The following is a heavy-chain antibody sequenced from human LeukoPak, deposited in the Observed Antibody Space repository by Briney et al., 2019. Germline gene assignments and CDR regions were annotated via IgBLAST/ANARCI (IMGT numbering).Heavy chain of an antibody. V-gene: IGHV3-30-3*01. CDR3: ARVGYDFWSGYYTTRGDYYYYMDV. J-gene: IGHJ6*03. CDR2: ISYDGSNK. CDR1: GFTFSSYA. D-gene: IGHD3-3*01. Sequence: GRSLRLSCAASGFTFSSYAMHWVRQAPGKGLEWVAVISYDGSNKYYADSVKGRFTISRDNSKNTLYLQMNSLRAEDTAVYYCARVGYDFWSGYYTTRGDYYYYMDVWGKGTTVTASS.